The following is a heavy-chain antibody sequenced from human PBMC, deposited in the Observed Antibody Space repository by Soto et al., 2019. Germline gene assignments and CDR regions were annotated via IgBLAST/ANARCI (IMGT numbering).Heavy chain of an antibody. J-gene: IGHJ4*02. Sequence: GGSLRLSCAASGFTFSSYAMSWVRQAPGKGLEWVSAISGSGGSTYYADSVKGRFTISRDNSKNTLYLQMNSLRAEDTTVYYCATQTPSKYSSGWYYFDYWGQGTLVTVSS. D-gene: IGHD6-19*01. V-gene: IGHV3-23*01. CDR3: ATQTPSKYSSGWYYFDY. CDR2: ISGSGGST. CDR1: GFTFSSYA.